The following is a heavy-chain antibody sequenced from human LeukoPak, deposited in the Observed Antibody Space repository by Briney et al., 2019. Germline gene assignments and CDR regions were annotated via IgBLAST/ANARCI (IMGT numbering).Heavy chain of an antibody. CDR3: ARESRRDGYNY. D-gene: IGHD5-24*01. V-gene: IGHV4-59*01. CDR1: GGSISSYY. CDR2: IYYSGST. Sequence: SETLSLTCTVSGGSISSYYWGWIRQPPGQGLEWIGYIYYSGSTNYNPSLKSRVTISVDTSKNQFSLKLSSVTAADTAVYYCARESRRDGYNYWGQGTLVTVSS. J-gene: IGHJ4*02.